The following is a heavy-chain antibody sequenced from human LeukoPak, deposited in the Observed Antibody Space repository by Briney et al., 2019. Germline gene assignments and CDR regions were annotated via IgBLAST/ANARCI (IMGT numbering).Heavy chain of an antibody. CDR3: ARERHATILHPGAFDI. V-gene: IGHV3-30-3*01. D-gene: IGHD2-21*01. CDR1: GFTFSSYF. J-gene: IGHJ3*02. Sequence: PGGSLRLSCAASGFTFSSYFMHWVRQAPGKGLEWVADIASDGSHTFYVESGKGRFTISRDNSKNTLYLQINSLRAEDTAVYFCARERHATILHPGAFDIWGQGTMVPVSS. CDR2: IASDGSHT.